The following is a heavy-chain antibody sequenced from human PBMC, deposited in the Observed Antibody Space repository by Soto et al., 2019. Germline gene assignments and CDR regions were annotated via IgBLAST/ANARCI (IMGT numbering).Heavy chain of an antibody. V-gene: IGHV4-59*01. J-gene: IGHJ4*02. D-gene: IGHD6-13*01. Sequence: SETLSLTCTVSGGSISSNYWTWIRQPPGKGLEWIGYVYNSGSTNYNPSLKSRVTISEDTSKSQFSLKVNSMTAADTAVYYCARYRREAVAGYTLDNWGQGILVTAPQ. CDR3: ARYRREAVAGYTLDN. CDR2: VYNSGST. CDR1: GGSISSNY.